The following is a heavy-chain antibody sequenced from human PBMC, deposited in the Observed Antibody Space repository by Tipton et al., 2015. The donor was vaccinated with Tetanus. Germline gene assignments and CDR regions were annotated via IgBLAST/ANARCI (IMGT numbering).Heavy chain of an antibody. V-gene: IGHV4-39*01. D-gene: IGHD2-21*01. Sequence: TLSLTCTVSRGSINSGTFYWDWIRQPPGKGLEWIGNIYYNGNMLENPSLKGRVTLSLDKSKNQFSLNLTSVTAADTAVYYCARIADNWFDPWGQGILVTVSS. J-gene: IGHJ5*02. CDR1: RGSINSGTFY. CDR2: IYYNGNM. CDR3: ARIADNWFDP.